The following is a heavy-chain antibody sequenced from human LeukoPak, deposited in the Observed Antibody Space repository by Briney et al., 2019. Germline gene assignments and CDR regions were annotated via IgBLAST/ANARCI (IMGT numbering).Heavy chain of an antibody. Sequence: KPGGSLRLSCAASGFTFNDYYMSWIRQAPGKGLEWVSYISSSGSTIYYADSVKGRFTISRDNAKNSLFLQMNSLRAEDTAVYYCARVLRYCSGGNCYSGGLGYMDVWGKGTTVTISS. CDR2: ISSSGSTI. V-gene: IGHV3-11*01. J-gene: IGHJ6*03. CDR3: ARVLRYCSGGNCYSGGLGYMDV. D-gene: IGHD2-15*01. CDR1: GFTFNDYY.